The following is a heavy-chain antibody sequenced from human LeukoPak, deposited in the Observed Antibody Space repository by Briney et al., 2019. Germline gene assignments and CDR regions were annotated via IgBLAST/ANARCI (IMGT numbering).Heavy chain of an antibody. CDR2: IRSKAYGGTT. V-gene: IGHV3-49*04. D-gene: IGHD3-10*01. CDR3: TRDLYYYQD. Sequence: GGSLRLSCTASGFTFGDYTMSWVRQAPGKGLEWVGFIRSKAYGGTTEYAASVKGRFSISRDDSKSIAYLQMTSLKTEDTTLSYCTRDLYYYQDWGQGTLVTVSS. CDR1: GFTFGDYT. J-gene: IGHJ4*02.